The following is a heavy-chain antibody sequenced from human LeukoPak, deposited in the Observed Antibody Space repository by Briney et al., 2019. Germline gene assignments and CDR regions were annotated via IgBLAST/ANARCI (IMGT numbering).Heavy chain of an antibody. V-gene: IGHV4-34*01. CDR2: INHSGSP. CDR3: ASSLTGYSSSWFLAY. D-gene: IGHD6-13*01. Sequence: SETLSLTCAVFGESHSRFYWSWIRQSPGRGLEWIGEINHSGSPNYNPSLKSRVTISLDTSKNQFSLRVPSVTAADTAFYFCASSLTGYSSSWFLAYWGPGTLVTVSS. CDR1: GESHSRFY. J-gene: IGHJ4*02.